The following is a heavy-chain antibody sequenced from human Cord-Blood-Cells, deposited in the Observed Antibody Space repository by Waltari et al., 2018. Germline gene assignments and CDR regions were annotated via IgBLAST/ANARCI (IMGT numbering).Heavy chain of an antibody. CDR1: GFTFDDDA. J-gene: IGHJ2*01. CDR3: ATSPPYYWYFDL. CDR2: ISWNSGSI. Sequence: EVQMVESGGGLVQPGRSLRLSCAASGFTFDDDAMHWVRQAPWKGLEWVSGISWNSGSIGYADSVKGRFTISRDNAKSSLYLQMNSLRAEDTALYYCATSPPYYWYFDLWGRGTLVTVSS. V-gene: IGHV3-9*01.